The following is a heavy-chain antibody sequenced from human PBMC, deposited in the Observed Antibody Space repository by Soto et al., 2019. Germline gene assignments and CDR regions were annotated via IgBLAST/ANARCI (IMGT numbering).Heavy chain of an antibody. CDR2: ISSTTNYI. V-gene: IGHV3-21*06. Sequence: GGSLSLSCAASGFTFTRYSMNWVRQAPGKGLEWVSSISSTTNYIYYGDSMKGRFTISRDNAKNSLYLEMNSLRAEDTAVYYGARESEDLTSNFDYWGQGTLVTVSS. CDR3: ARESEDLTSNFDY. CDR1: GFTFTRYS. J-gene: IGHJ4*02.